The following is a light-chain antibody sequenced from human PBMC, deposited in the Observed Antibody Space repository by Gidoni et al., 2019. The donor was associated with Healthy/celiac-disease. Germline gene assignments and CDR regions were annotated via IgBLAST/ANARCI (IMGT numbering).Light chain of an antibody. Sequence: DIQLTQSPSFLSASVGDRVTITCRASQGISSYLAWYQQKPGKAPTLLIYAASTLQSGVPSRFSGSGSGTEFTLTISSLQPEDFATYYCQQLNSYPRGTFGPGTKVDIK. CDR2: AAS. CDR3: QQLNSYPRGT. V-gene: IGKV1-9*01. CDR1: QGISSY. J-gene: IGKJ3*01.